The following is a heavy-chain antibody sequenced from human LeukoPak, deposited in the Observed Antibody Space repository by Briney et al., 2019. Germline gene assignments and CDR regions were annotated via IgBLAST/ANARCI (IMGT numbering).Heavy chain of an antibody. Sequence: SVKVSCKASGGTLSSYAISWVRQAPGQGLEWMGGIIPIFGTANYAQKFQGRVTITADESTSTAYMELSSLRSEDTAVYYCARDYYDSSGYSHVVRYFDYWGQGTLVTVSS. CDR1: GGTLSSYA. CDR3: ARDYYDSSGYSHVVRYFDY. V-gene: IGHV1-69*01. CDR2: IIPIFGTA. D-gene: IGHD3-22*01. J-gene: IGHJ4*02.